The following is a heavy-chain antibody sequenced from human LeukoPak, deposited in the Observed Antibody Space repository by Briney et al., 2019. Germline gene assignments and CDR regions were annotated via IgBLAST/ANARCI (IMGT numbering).Heavy chain of an antibody. Sequence: PGGSLRLSCAASGFTFNNYGMHYVRQAPGKGLEWVAVISDDGRNKNYADSVKGRFTISRDSSNNTLYLQMNSLRAEDTGLYFCAKDRETTASGTFDFRGQGTLVTVSS. D-gene: IGHD6-13*01. CDR3: AKDRETTASGTFDF. J-gene: IGHJ4*02. CDR2: ISDDGRNK. CDR1: GFTFNNYG. V-gene: IGHV3-30*18.